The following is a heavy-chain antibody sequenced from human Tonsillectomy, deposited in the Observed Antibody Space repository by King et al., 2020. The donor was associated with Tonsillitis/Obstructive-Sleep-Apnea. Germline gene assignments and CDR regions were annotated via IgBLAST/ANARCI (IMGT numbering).Heavy chain of an antibody. D-gene: IGHD1-14*01. CDR2: INPSDGIT. J-gene: IGHJ4*02. CDR1: GYTFTRYY. CDR3: ARDDVVGRYIDS. Sequence: QLVQSGAEVKTPGASVKVSCKASGYTFTRYYIHWVRQARGQGLEWMGIINPSDGITTYAQQFQGRVTMTTHTSATTVYLELSSLRSEDTAVYYCARDDVVGRYIDSWGQGTLVTVSS. V-gene: IGHV1-46*01.